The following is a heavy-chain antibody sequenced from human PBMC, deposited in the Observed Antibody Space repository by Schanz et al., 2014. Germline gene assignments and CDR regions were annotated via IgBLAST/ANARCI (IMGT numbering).Heavy chain of an antibody. J-gene: IGHJ4*02. Sequence: VHLVESGGGLVQPGGSLRLSCAASGFTFSDSWMHWVRQAPGKGLVWVSRTSNDGSFTTFADSVKGRFTISRDNAKNTLYLQMNSLRAEDTAVYYCVRDTDYHFDYWGQGTLVTVSS. CDR2: TSNDGSFT. D-gene: IGHD4-17*01. V-gene: IGHV3-74*01. CDR1: GFTFSDSW. CDR3: VRDTDYHFDY.